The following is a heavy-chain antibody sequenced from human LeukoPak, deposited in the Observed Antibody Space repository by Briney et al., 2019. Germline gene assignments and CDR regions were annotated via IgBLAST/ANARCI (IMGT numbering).Heavy chain of an antibody. CDR3: ARDVSSSSWYPYYYYMDV. CDR2: ISYDGSNK. J-gene: IGHJ6*03. V-gene: IGHV3-30*04. D-gene: IGHD6-13*01. CDR1: GFTFSSYA. Sequence: GGSLRLSCAASGFTFSSYAMHWVRQAPGKGLEWVAVISYDGSNKYYADSVKGRFTISRDNAKNSLYLQMNSLRAEDTAVYYCARDVSSSSWYPYYYYMDVWGKGTTVTVSS.